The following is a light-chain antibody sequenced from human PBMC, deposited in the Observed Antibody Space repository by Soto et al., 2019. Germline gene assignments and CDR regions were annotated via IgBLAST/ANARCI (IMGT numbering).Light chain of an antibody. CDR1: QDISNY. CDR3: QQYDTLLT. Sequence: DIQMTQSPSSLSASVGDRVTITCQASQDISNYLNWYQQKPGKAPKLLIYDASNLETGVPSRFSGIGSGTDFTFTISSLQPEDVATYYCQQYDTLLTFGPGTKVDMK. J-gene: IGKJ3*01. V-gene: IGKV1-33*01. CDR2: DAS.